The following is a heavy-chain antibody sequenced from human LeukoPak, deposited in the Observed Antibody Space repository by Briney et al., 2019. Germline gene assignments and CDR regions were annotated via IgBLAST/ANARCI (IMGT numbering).Heavy chain of an antibody. CDR2: IYYSGST. D-gene: IGHD6-13*01. J-gene: IGHJ4*02. V-gene: IGHV4-39*01. CDR3: ARPMRLAAAGYYFDY. Sequence: SETLSLTCTVSGGSISSSYYYWGWIRQPPGKGLEWIGSIYYSGSTYYNPSLKSRVTISVDTSKNQFSLKLSSVTAADTAVYYCARPMRLAAAGYYFDYWGQGTLVTVSS. CDR1: GGSISSSYYY.